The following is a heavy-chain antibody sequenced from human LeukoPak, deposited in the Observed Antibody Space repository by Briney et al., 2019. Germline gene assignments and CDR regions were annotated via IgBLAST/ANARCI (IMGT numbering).Heavy chain of an antibody. CDR1: GYTFTGYY. CDR2: INPNSGGT. Sequence: ASVKVSCKASGYTFTGYYMHWVRQAPGQGLEWMGWINPNSGGTNCAQKFQGRVTVTRDTSISTAYMELSRLRSDDTAVYYCARVGTYCSSTSCYGEVFDYWGQGTLVTVSS. CDR3: ARVGTYCSSTSCYGEVFDY. D-gene: IGHD2-2*01. V-gene: IGHV1-2*02. J-gene: IGHJ4*02.